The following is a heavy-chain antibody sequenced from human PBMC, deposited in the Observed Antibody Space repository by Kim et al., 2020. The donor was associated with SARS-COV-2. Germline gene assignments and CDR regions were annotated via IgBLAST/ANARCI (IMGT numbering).Heavy chain of an antibody. J-gene: IGHJ4*02. CDR2: ISYDGSNK. D-gene: IGHD6-13*01. CDR1: GFTFSSYA. Sequence: GGSLRLSCAASGFTFSSYAMHWVRQAPGKGLEWVAVISYDGSNKYYADSVKGRFTISRDNSKNTLYLQMNSLRAEDTAVYYCARDSSSWYFDYLGQGTLVTVSS. V-gene: IGHV3-30-3*01. CDR3: ARDSSSWYFDY.